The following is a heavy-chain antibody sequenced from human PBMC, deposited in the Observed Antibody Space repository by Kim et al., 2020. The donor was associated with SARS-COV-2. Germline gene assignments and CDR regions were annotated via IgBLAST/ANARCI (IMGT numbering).Heavy chain of an antibody. V-gene: IGHV4-59*01. J-gene: IGHJ4*02. CDR3: ARSVTGYSYGPFDF. D-gene: IGHD5-18*01. Sequence: TPSLKSPVTISVDTSKNQFSLRLNSVTAADTAVYFCARSVTGYSYGPFDFWGQGTLVTVSS.